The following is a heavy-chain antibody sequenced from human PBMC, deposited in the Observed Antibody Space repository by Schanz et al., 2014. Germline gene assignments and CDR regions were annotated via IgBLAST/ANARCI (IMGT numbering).Heavy chain of an antibody. D-gene: IGHD5-18*01. CDR2: ISHNSHYT. V-gene: IGHV3-11*06. CDR3: ARDGYRNGRPFDH. CDR1: GFTFSDYY. Sequence: QVQLVESGGGVVQPGRSVRLSCAASGFTFSDYYMSWIRQAPGKGLEWVSYISHNSHYTNYADSVKGRFTISRDTAENSVYLQMNSLRAEDTAVYYCARDGYRNGRPFDHWGQGTRVTVSA. J-gene: IGHJ4*02.